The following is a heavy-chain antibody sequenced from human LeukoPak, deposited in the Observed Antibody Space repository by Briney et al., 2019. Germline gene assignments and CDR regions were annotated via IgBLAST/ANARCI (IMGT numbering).Heavy chain of an antibody. CDR1: GFTFSNYC. D-gene: IGHD3-22*01. CDR3: ARVYYQDSGTSYRHLDY. Sequence: GGPLRLSCAASGFTFSNYCMTWVRQVPGKGLEWVASIKQDGSEKYFLDSVKGRFTISRDNAENSLYLQMNSLRAEDTAVYYCARVYYQDSGTSYRHLDYWGQGTLVTVSS. CDR2: IKQDGSEK. V-gene: IGHV3-7*01. J-gene: IGHJ4*02.